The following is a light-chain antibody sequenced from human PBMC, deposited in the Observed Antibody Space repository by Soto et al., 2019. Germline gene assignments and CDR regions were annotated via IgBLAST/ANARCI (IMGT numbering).Light chain of an antibody. CDR2: ATS. CDR3: QQRYNWPVT. J-gene: IGKJ5*01. Sequence: EFVLTQSPATLSLAPGERATLACRASQSITNYVGWYQQKPGQAPRLLIYATSNRATGIPARFSGSGSGTDFTLTISSLEPEDFSVYYCQQRYNWPVTFGQGTRLEIK. V-gene: IGKV3-11*01. CDR1: QSITNY.